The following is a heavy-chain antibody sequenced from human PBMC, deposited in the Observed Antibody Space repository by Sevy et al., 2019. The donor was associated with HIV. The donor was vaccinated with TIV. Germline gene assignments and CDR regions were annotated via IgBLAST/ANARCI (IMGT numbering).Heavy chain of an antibody. CDR3: ARDWPYKTYDLWGYYFDY. CDR2: LSYDGSNK. CDR1: GFSFSRYA. V-gene: IGHV3-30-3*01. Sequence: GGSLRLSCAASGFSFSRYAIHWVRQAPGKGLEWVAGLSYDGSNKHYADSARGRFTISRDISKNTLYLQMNSLRAEDTAVYYCARDWPYKTYDLWGYYFDYWGQGTLVTVSS. J-gene: IGHJ4*02. D-gene: IGHD3-3*01.